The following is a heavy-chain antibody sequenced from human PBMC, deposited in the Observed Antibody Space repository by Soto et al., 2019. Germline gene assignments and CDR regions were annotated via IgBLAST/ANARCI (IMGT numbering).Heavy chain of an antibody. Sequence: QVQLVESGGGVVQPGRSLRLSCAASGFTFSHYAMHWVRQAPGKGLEWVALMSYDGSNEYYADSVKGRFTISRDNSKNTLYLQMNSLRAEDTAVYYCAKDGSHNFASWMQGTLVTFYS. J-gene: IGHJ4*02. CDR3: AKDGSHNFAS. V-gene: IGHV3-30*18. D-gene: IGHD1-26*01. CDR2: MSYDGSNE. CDR1: GFTFSHYA.